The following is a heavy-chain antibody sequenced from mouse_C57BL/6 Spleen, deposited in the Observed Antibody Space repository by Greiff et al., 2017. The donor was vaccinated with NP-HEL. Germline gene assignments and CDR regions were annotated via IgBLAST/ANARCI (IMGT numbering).Heavy chain of an antibody. CDR2: IDPSDSYT. CDR1: GYTFTSYW. V-gene: IGHV1-69*01. Sequence: QVQLQQPGAELVMPGASVKLSCKASGYTFTSYWMHWVKQRPGQGLEWIGEIDPSDSYTNYTQKFKGKSTLTVDKSSSTAYMQLSSLTSEDSAVYYCARGDYGSSFWDFDVWGTGTTVTVSS. J-gene: IGHJ1*03. CDR3: ARGDYGSSFWDFDV. D-gene: IGHD1-1*01.